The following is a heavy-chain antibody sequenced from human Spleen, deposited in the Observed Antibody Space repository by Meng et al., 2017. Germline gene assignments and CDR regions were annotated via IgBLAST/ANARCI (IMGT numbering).Heavy chain of an antibody. V-gene: IGHV3-53*04. J-gene: IGHJ4*02. CDR1: GFTVSSNY. D-gene: IGHD3-16*01. Sequence: GESLKISCAASGFTVSSNYMSWVRQAPGKGLEWVSVIYSGGSTYYADSVKGRFTISRHNSKNTLYLQMNSLRAEDTAVYYRARDRLVYFDYWGQGTLVTVSS. CDR2: IYSGGST. CDR3: ARDRLVYFDY.